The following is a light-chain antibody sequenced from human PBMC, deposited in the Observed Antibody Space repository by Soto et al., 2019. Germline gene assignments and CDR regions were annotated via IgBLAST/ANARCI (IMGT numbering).Light chain of an antibody. CDR1: TGAVTSGHY. CDR3: VLSYGGARRV. V-gene: IGLV7-46*01. CDR2: DTS. Sequence: QAVVTQEPSLTVSPGGTVTLTCGSSTGAVTSGHYPSWFQQKPGQAPRTLIYDTSNKHSWTPARFSGSLLGGKPALTLSGAQPEDEAEYFCVLSYGGARRVFGGGTKLTVL. J-gene: IGLJ2*01.